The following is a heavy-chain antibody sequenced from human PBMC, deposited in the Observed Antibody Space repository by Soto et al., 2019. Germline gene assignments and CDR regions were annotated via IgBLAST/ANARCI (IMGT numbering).Heavy chain of an antibody. D-gene: IGHD3-22*01. CDR2: FDPEDGET. J-gene: IGHJ5*02. Sequence: GASVKVSCKASGYTFTGYYMHWVRQAPGKGLEWMGGFDPEDGETIYAQKFQGRVTMTEDTSTDTAYMELSSLRSEDTAVYYCARPSDYYDSSGYPGNGFDPWGQGTLVTVSS. V-gene: IGHV1-24*01. CDR1: GYTFTGYY. CDR3: ARPSDYYDSSGYPGNGFDP.